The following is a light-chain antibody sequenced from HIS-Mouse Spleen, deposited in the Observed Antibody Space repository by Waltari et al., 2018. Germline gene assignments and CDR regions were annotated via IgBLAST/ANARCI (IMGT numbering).Light chain of an antibody. CDR3: QQSYSTPFN. J-gene: IGKJ3*01. CDR1: QSISSY. Sequence: DIQMTQSPSSLSASVGDRVTITCRASQSISSYLNWYQQKPGKAPKLLIYAASSLQSGVPSRCSGSGSGTDFTLTIISLQTEDFVTYYCQQSYSTPFNFGPGTKVDIK. V-gene: IGKV1-39*01. CDR2: AAS.